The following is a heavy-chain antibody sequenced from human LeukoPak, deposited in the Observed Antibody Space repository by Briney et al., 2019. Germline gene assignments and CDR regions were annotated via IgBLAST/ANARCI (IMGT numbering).Heavy chain of an antibody. CDR1: GGSFSGYY. CDR3: ARDDYGGY. D-gene: IGHD4-23*01. CDR2: IYYSGST. V-gene: IGHV4-30-4*08. J-gene: IGHJ4*02. Sequence: SETLSLTCAVYGGSFSGYYWSWIRQPPGKGLEWIGYIYYSGSTYYNPSLKSRVTISVDTSKNQFSLKLNSVTAADTAVYYYARDDYGGYWGQGTLVTVSS.